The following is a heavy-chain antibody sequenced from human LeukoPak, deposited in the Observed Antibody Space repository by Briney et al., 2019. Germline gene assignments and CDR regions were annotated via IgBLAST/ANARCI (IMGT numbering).Heavy chain of an antibody. CDR3: TTDFGQLAYYYYNYMDV. V-gene: IGHV3-15*01. CDR2: IKSKIDGGTT. Sequence: GGSLRLSCAASGFTFSNAWMSWVRQAPGKGLEWVGRIKSKIDGGTTDYAAPVKGKFTISRDDSKNTLYLQMNSLKTEDTAVYYCTTDFGQLAYYYYNYMDVWGKGTTVTISS. CDR1: GFTFSNAW. D-gene: IGHD6-13*01. J-gene: IGHJ6*03.